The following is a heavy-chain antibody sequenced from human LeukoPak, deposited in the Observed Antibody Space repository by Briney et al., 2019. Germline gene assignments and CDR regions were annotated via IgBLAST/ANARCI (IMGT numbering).Heavy chain of an antibody. J-gene: IGHJ4*02. V-gene: IGHV3-53*01. CDR3: ARGGGYNSGFYSPIDC. D-gene: IGHD6-19*01. CDR1: GFTVSSNY. Sequence: GGSLRLSCAASGFTVSSNYMSWVRQAPGKGLEWVSIIYSDGTTNYADSVKGRFTISRDNSKNTLHLQMNSLRVEDTAVYHCARGGGYNSGFYSPIDCWGQGTLVTVSS. CDR2: IYSDGTT.